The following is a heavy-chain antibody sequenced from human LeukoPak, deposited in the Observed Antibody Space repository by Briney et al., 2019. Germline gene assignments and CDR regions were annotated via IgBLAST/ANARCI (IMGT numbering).Heavy chain of an antibody. CDR3: ARDSDGYNLRYFDY. J-gene: IGHJ4*02. V-gene: IGHV4-34*01. D-gene: IGHD5-24*01. CDR1: GGSFSGYY. CDR2: INHSGST. Sequence: PSETLSLACAVYGGSFSGYYWSWIRQPPGKGLEWIGEINHSGSTNYNPSLKSRVTISVDTSKNQFSLKLSSVTAADTAVYYCARDSDGYNLRYFDYWGQGTLVTISS.